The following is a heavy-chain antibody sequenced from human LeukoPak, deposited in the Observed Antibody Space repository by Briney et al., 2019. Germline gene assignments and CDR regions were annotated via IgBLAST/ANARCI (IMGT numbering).Heavy chain of an antibody. V-gene: IGHV4-38-2*01. CDR2: IYHSGST. Sequence: PSETLSLTCAVSGYSISSGYYWGWIRQPPGKGLQWIGSIYHSGSTYYNPPLKSRVTISVDTSKNQFSLKLSSVTAADTAVYFWARPAAYCGGDCYPSGYMDVWGKGTTVTVSS. CDR3: ARPAAYCGGDCYPSGYMDV. CDR1: GYSISSGYY. J-gene: IGHJ6*03. D-gene: IGHD2-21*01.